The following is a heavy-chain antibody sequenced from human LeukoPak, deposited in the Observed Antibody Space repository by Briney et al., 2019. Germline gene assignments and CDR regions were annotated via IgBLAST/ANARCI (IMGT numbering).Heavy chain of an antibody. D-gene: IGHD3-22*01. V-gene: IGHV3-23*01. CDR3: AKDGTYDSSGYRIDY. J-gene: IGHJ4*02. CDR1: GFTFSSYA. CDR2: ISGSGGST. Sequence: GGSLRLSCAASGFTFSSYAMSWVRQAPGKGLEWVSAISGSGGSTYYADSVKGRFTISRDNSKNTLYLQMNSLRAEDTAVYYCAKDGTYDSSGYRIDYWGQGTLVTVSS.